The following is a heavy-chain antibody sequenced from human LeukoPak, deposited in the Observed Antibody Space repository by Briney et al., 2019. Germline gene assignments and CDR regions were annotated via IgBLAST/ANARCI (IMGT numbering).Heavy chain of an antibody. CDR2: IEQDGSEK. J-gene: IGHJ3*02. CDR1: GFTFSSYW. D-gene: IGHD6-13*01. CDR3: GRSGSSSWFDAFDI. V-gene: IGHV3-7*03. Sequence: GGSLRLSCAASGFTFSSYWMSWVRQAPGKGLEWVANIEQDGSEKYYVDSVKGRFTISRDNAKNSLYLQMNSLRAEDTAVYYCGRSGSSSWFDAFDIWGQGTMVTVSS.